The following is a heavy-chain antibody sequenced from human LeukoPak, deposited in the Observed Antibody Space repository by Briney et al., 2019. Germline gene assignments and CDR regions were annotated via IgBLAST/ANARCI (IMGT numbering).Heavy chain of an antibody. V-gene: IGHV4-34*01. Sequence: KTSETLSLTCAVYGGSFSGYYWSWIRQPPGKWLEWIGEIKHSGSTNYNPSLKSRVTISVDTPKNQFSLKLSSVTAADTAVYYCARAHSVARRFLEWLFHGNWFDPWGQGTLVTVSS. CDR2: IKHSGST. D-gene: IGHD3-3*01. CDR3: ARAHSVARRFLEWLFHGNWFDP. CDR1: GGSFSGYY. J-gene: IGHJ5*02.